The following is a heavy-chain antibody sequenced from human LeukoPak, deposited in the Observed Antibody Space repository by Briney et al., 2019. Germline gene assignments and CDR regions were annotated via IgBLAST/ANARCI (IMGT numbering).Heavy chain of an antibody. CDR1: GFTFSSYS. CDR2: ISGSSSTI. V-gene: IGHV3-48*04. D-gene: IGHD4-23*01. J-gene: IGHJ4*02. CDR3: ARLTVVTTFDY. Sequence: PGGSLRLSCAASGFTFSSYSMNWVRQAPGKGLEWVSYISGSSSTIYYADSVKGRFTISRDNAKNSLYLQMNSLRAEDTAVYYCARLTVVTTFDYWGQGTLVTVSS.